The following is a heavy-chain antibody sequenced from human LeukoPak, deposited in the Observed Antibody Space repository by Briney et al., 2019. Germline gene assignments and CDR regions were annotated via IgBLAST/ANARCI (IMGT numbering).Heavy chain of an antibody. Sequence: PGESLRISCNASGYSFTSYWIGWVRQMPGKGLEWMGIIYPGDSDTRYSPSFQGQVTISADESISSAYLQWSSLKASDTAMYYCARYYCTSGSCYAEGWFEPWGQGTLVTVSS. CDR3: ARYYCTSGSCYAEGWFEP. V-gene: IGHV5-51*01. CDR2: IYPGDSDT. D-gene: IGHD2-15*01. CDR1: GYSFTSYW. J-gene: IGHJ5*02.